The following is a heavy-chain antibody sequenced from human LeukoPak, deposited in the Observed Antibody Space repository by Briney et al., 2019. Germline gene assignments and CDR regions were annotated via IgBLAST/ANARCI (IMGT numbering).Heavy chain of an antibody. V-gene: IGHV4-39*01. J-gene: IGHJ6*03. CDR3: ARHQGNYGDYYYYMDV. CDR2: IYYSGST. D-gene: IGHD4-17*01. Sequence: SETLSLTCTVSGGSLTNSYYWGWIRQPPGKGLEWIGSIYYSGSTYYNPSLKSRLTISVDTSRNQFSLKLSSVTAADTAVYYCARHQGNYGDYYYYMDVWGKGTTVTVSS. CDR1: GGSLTNSYY.